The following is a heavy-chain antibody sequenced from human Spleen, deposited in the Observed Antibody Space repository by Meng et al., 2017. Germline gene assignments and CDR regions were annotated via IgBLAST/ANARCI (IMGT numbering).Heavy chain of an antibody. CDR1: GGTISSYY. Sequence: SETLSLTCTVSGGTISSYYWSWIRQPPGKGLEWIGYIYYSGSTNYNPSLKSRVTISVDTSKNQFSLKLSSVTAADTAVYYCASICDYDEGAFDSWGQGTMVTVSS. V-gene: IGHV4-59*01. CDR3: ASICDYDEGAFDS. D-gene: IGHD4-17*01. J-gene: IGHJ4*02. CDR2: IYYSGST.